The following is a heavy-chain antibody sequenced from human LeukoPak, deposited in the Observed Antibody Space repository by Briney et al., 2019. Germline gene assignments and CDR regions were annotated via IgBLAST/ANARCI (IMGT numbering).Heavy chain of an antibody. Sequence: PSDTLSLTCTVSGGSLNGYYWGWIRQPPGKGLECIGYIHSSEGTAHNASLKSRLTISLDTSKNQFSLTLTSVTAADTAVYYCARHVYGEGMVVWGKGTTVTVSS. CDR3: ARHVYGEGMVV. CDR1: GGSLNGYY. CDR2: IHSSEGT. V-gene: IGHV4-59*08. J-gene: IGHJ6*04. D-gene: IGHD4-17*01.